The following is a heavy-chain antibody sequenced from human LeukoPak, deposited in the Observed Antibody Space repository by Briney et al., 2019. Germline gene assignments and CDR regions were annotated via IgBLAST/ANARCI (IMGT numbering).Heavy chain of an antibody. CDR3: ARLAGGVVVKD. CDR1: GGSISSYY. Sequence: SETLSLTCTVSGGSISSYYWSWIRQPPGKGLECIGYIFYSGSNNYNPSLRSRVTISVDTSKNQFSLKLSSVTAADTAVYYCARLAGGVVVKDWGQGTLVTVSS. V-gene: IGHV4-59*08. D-gene: IGHD2-15*01. CDR2: IFYSGSN. J-gene: IGHJ4*02.